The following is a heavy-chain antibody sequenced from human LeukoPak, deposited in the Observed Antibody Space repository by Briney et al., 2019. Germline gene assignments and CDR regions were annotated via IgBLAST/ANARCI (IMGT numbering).Heavy chain of an antibody. J-gene: IGHJ4*02. CDR2: ISGSGGST. CDR3: ALIAATMGNSDY. V-gene: IGHV3-23*01. Sequence: GGFLGLSCAASGFTFSSYAMSWVRQAPGKGLEWVSAISGSGGSTYYADSVKGRFTISRDNSKNTLYLQMNSLRAEDTAVYYCALIAATMGNSDYWGQGTLVTVSS. CDR1: GFTFSSYA. D-gene: IGHD5-12*01.